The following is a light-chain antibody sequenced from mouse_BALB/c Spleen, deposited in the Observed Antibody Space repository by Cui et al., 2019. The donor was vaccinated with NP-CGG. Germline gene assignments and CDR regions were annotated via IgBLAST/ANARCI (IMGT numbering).Light chain of an antibody. V-gene: IGLV1*01. CDR1: TGAVTTSHY. CDR3: ALWDRNHWV. Sequence: QSFVTQDSALTTTSGDTLTLTSLSSTGAVTTSHYANWVQEKPDHLFPGLIGCNHNRAPGVPARFSGSLIGEKGALTLPGAKTEDEAIYFCALWDRNHWVFGGGTKLTVL. CDR2: CNH. J-gene: IGLJ1*01.